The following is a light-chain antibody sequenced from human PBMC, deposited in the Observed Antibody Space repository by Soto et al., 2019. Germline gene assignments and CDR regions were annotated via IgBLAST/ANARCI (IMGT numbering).Light chain of an antibody. V-gene: IGKV3-15*01. CDR2: DAS. Sequence: EIILTQSPATLSVSTGERATLSCRASQSISTNLAWYQQTPGQAPRLLIFDASTRATGIPARFSGSESGTEFTLTISSLQSEDFAVYYCQQYNKWPPSFGPG. CDR1: QSISTN. CDR3: QQYNKWPPS. J-gene: IGKJ3*01.